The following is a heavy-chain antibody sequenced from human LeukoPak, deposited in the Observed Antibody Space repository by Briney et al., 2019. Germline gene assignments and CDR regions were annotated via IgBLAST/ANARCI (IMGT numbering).Heavy chain of an antibody. CDR1: VGSFSGYY. Sequence: PSETLSLTCAVVYVGSFSGYYWSWIRQPPGKGLEWIGEIDYSGSTNFNPSLKSRVTISVDTSKNQFSLKLSSVTAADTAVYYCARDTGVRPRVAHFDYWGQGTLVTVSS. D-gene: IGHD1-14*01. J-gene: IGHJ4*02. V-gene: IGHV4-34*01. CDR2: IDYSGST. CDR3: ARDTGVRPRVAHFDY.